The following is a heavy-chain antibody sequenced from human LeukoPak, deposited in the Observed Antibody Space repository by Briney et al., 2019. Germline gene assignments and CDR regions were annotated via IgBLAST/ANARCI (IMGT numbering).Heavy chain of an antibody. Sequence: SETLSLTCTLSGGSISSGSYYWSWIRQPAGKGLEWIGRIYTSGSTNYNPSLKSRVTISVDTSKNQFSLKLSSVTAADTAVYYCARAPHYSFLDYWGQGTLVTVSS. CDR3: ARAPHYSFLDY. CDR1: GGSISSGSYY. D-gene: IGHD5-18*01. J-gene: IGHJ4*02. V-gene: IGHV4-61*02. CDR2: IYTSGST.